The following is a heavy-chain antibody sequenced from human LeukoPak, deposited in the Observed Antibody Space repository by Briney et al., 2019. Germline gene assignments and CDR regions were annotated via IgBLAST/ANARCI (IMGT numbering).Heavy chain of an antibody. D-gene: IGHD4-11*01. Sequence: ASVKVSCKASGYTFTSYGISWVRQAPGQGLEWMGWISAYNGNTNYAQKLQGRVTMTTDTSTSTAYMVLRSLRSDDTAVYYCARLYSNYGDFDYWGQGTLVTVSS. CDR3: ARLYSNYGDFDY. CDR1: GYTFTSYG. CDR2: ISAYNGNT. V-gene: IGHV1-18*01. J-gene: IGHJ4*02.